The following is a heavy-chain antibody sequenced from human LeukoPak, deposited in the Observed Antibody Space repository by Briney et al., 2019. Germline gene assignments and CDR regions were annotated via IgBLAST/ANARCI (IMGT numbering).Heavy chain of an antibody. V-gene: IGHV4-61*02. Sequence: PSETLSLTCTVSGGSISSGSYYWSRIRQPAGKGLEWIGRIYTSGSTNYNPSLKSRVTISVDTSKNQFSLKLSSVTAADTAVYYCARDPSIFGAFDIWGQGTMVTVSS. D-gene: IGHD3-3*01. J-gene: IGHJ3*02. CDR3: ARDPSIFGAFDI. CDR2: IYTSGST. CDR1: GGSISSGSYY.